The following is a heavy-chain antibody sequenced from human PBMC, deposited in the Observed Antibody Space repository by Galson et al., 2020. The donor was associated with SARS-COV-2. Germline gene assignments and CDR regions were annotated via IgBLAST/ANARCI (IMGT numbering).Heavy chain of an antibody. CDR1: GFTFSSNA. V-gene: IGHV3-30*04. CDR2: ISYDGSNK. Sequence: GESLKISCAASGFTFSSNAFHWVRQAPGKGLEWVAVISYDGSNKYYGDSVKGRFTISRDNSKNTLYLLMNSLKPEDAAVYYCARDRDRAAAGTGGAFDYWGQGTLVTVAS. J-gene: IGHJ4*02. CDR3: ARDRDRAAAGTGGAFDY. D-gene: IGHD6-13*01.